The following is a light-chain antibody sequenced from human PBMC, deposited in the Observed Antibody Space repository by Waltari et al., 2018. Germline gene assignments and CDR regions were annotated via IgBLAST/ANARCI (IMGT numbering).Light chain of an antibody. CDR1: QSVVTW. CDR2: GAS. V-gene: IGKV1-5*03. Sequence: DIQLTQSPSTLSASVGDGVTIAGRASQSVVTWLAWYQQKPGKAPRLLIYGASSLESGVPSRFSGSGSGTEFTLSISSLQPDDFATYYCQQYNNYPYTFGQGTKLEIK. CDR3: QQYNNYPYT. J-gene: IGKJ2*01.